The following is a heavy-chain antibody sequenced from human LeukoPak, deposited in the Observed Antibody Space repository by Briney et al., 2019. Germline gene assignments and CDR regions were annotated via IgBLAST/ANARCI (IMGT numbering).Heavy chain of an antibody. CDR1: GFTSTSYA. CDR2: VLNHGAGT. D-gene: IGHD4-17*01. Sequence: GGSLRLSCAASGFTSTSYAMSWVRQAPGKGLEWVSSVLNHGAGTYYTDSVKGRFTISRDNSKNTLYLQMNSLRAEDTAVYYCAKDTDDSGDYVDAFDIWGQGTMVTVAS. V-gene: IGHV3-23*01. J-gene: IGHJ3*02. CDR3: AKDTDDSGDYVDAFDI.